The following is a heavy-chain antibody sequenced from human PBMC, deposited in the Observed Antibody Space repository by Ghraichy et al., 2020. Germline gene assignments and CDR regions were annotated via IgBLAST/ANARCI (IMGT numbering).Heavy chain of an antibody. Sequence: GGSLRLSCAASAFSFSSFGNHWVRQAPGKGLEWVAFISYDGNIEHFADSVKGRFTISRDNSKNTLFLQMNSLRSEDTAVYHCAKDLWPWAVTAKGDGMDVWGQGTTVTVSS. V-gene: IGHV3-30*18. CDR2: ISYDGNIE. CDR1: AFSFSSFG. D-gene: IGHD2-21*02. CDR3: AKDLWPWAVTAKGDGMDV. J-gene: IGHJ6*02.